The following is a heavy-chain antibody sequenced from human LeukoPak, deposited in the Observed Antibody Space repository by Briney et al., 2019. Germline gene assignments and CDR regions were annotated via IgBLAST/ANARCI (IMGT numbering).Heavy chain of an antibody. J-gene: IGHJ4*02. CDR1: GGTFSSYA. D-gene: IGHD5-24*01. Sequence: SVKVSCKASGGTFSSYAISWVRQAPGQGLEWMGGIIPIFGTANYAQKFQGRVTITTDESTSTAYMELSSLRSEDTAVYYCATVPHPGRDGYNSDYWGQGTLVTVSS. CDR3: ATVPHPGRDGYNSDY. CDR2: IIPIFGTA. V-gene: IGHV1-69*05.